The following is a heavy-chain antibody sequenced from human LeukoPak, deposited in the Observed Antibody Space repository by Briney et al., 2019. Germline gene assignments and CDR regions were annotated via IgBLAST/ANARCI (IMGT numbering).Heavy chain of an antibody. CDR2: ISSSASTI. V-gene: IGHV3-11*01. CDR1: GFTFSDYY. D-gene: IGHD3-3*01. J-gene: IGHJ4*02. CDR3: ARGTYGFWSGSNFYFDY. Sequence: GGSLRLSCAASGFTFSDYYMSWIRQAPGKGLEWVSYISSSASTIYCADSVKGRFTISRDNAKNSLYLQMNSLRAEDTAMCYCARGTYGFWSGSNFYFDYWGQGTLVTVSS.